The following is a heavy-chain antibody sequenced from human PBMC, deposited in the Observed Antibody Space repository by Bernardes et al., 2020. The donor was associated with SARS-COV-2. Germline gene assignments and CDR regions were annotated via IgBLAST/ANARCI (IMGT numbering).Heavy chain of an antibody. CDR3: TRDHLPNDASDI. CDR2: IRNKAYGGTT. Sequence: GGSLRLSCTASGFRFGDSAMSWVRQAPGKGLEWLGFIRNKAYGGTTQYAASVRGRFTISRDDSKSIAYLQMNSLITEDTAVYYCTRDHLPNDASDIWGQGTMVTVSS. V-gene: IGHV3-49*04. J-gene: IGHJ3*02. CDR1: GFRFGDSA.